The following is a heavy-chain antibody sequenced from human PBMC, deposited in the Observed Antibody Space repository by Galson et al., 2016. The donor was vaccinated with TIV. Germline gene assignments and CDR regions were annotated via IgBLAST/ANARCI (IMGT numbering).Heavy chain of an antibody. D-gene: IGHD5-18*01. CDR3: AKGAAWDTSMGWLGFWFDY. Sequence: SLRLSCAASGFTVSSNYMSWVRQGPGKGLEWVSIIYSGGSTYYADSVKGRFTISRDNSKNTVYLQMSGLKDEDTAVYYCAKGAAWDTSMGWLGFWFDYWGQGTPVTVSS. J-gene: IGHJ4*02. CDR1: GFTVSSNY. CDR2: IYSGGST. V-gene: IGHV3-53*01.